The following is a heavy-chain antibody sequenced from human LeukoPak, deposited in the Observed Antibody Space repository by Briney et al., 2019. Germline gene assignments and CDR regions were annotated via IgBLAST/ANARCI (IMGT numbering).Heavy chain of an antibody. D-gene: IGHD3-22*01. V-gene: IGHV4-59*01. J-gene: IGHJ4*02. CDR2: IYYSGSS. Sequence: SETLSLTCTVSGGSISGYYWSWIRQPPGKGLEWIGCIYYSGSSNYNPSLKSRVTISVGTSKNQFSLKLSSVTAADTAVYYCARGDYDSSDYFYPIDYWGQGTLVPVSS. CDR1: GGSISGYY. CDR3: ARGDYDSSDYFYPIDY.